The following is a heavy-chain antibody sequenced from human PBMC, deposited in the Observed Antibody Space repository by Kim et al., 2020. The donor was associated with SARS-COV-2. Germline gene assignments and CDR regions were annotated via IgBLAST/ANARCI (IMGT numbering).Heavy chain of an antibody. D-gene: IGHD6-6*01. Sequence: GGSLRLSCAASGLTFSTCAMTWVRQAPGKGLEWVSSISGSADATYYADPVKGRFTISRDNSRNTLYLQMNSLRAEDTAMYYCAIHRIYSNSHIDYWGQG. J-gene: IGHJ4*02. CDR2: ISGSADAT. CDR1: GLTFSTCA. V-gene: IGHV3-23*01. CDR3: AIHRIYSNSHIDY.